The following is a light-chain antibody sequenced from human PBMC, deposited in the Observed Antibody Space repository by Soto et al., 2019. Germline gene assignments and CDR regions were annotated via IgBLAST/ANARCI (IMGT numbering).Light chain of an antibody. Sequence: QSVLTQPASVSGSPGQSITISCSGTSGDVGTYNLVSWYQHHPGKAPELMIYEGSKRPSGVSNRFSGSTSGNTASLTISGLQAEDEAHYYCCSYAGSTTYVFGTGTKVTVL. CDR3: CSYAGSTTYV. V-gene: IGLV2-23*01. CDR2: EGS. J-gene: IGLJ1*01. CDR1: SGDVGTYNL.